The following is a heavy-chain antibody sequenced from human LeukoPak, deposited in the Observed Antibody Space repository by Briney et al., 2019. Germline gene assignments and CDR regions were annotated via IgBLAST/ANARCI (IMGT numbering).Heavy chain of an antibody. J-gene: IGHJ4*02. CDR1: EFTFSSYG. Sequence: GGSLRLSCAASEFTFSSYGMSWVRQAPGKGLEWVSAISGSGGSTYYADSVKGRFTISRDNSKNTLYLQMNSLRAEHTAVYYCAKLSIGGYSYGYDYWGQGTLVTVSS. D-gene: IGHD5-18*01. V-gene: IGHV3-23*01. CDR2: ISGSGGST. CDR3: AKLSIGGYSYGYDY.